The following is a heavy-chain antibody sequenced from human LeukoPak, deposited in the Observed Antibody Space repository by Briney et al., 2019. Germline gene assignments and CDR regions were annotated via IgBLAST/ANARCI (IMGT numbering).Heavy chain of an antibody. CDR2: IYYSGST. CDR1: GGSISSYY. D-gene: IGHD1-26*01. J-gene: IGHJ3*02. CDR3: ARRRGSYVGDAFDI. V-gene: IGHV4-59*08. Sequence: SETLSLTCTVSGGSISSYYWSWIRQPPGKGLERIGYIYYSGSTNYNPSLKSRVTISVDTSKNQFSLKLSSVTAADTAVYYCARRRGSYVGDAFDIWGQGTMVTVSS.